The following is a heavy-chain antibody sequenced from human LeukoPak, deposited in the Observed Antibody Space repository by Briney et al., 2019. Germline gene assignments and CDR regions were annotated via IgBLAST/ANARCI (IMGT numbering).Heavy chain of an antibody. CDR1: GFTFSSYW. Sequence: GGSLRLSCAASGFTFSSYWMSWVRQAPGKGLEWVANIKQDGSEKYYVDSVKGRFTISRDNAKNSLYLQMNSLRVEDTAVYYCARDFDRLIRKIGRESLYYYYYYMDVWGKGTTVTVSS. CDR2: IKQDGSEK. J-gene: IGHJ6*03. CDR3: ARDFDRLIRKIGRESLYYYYYYMDV. V-gene: IGHV3-7*01. D-gene: IGHD3-9*01.